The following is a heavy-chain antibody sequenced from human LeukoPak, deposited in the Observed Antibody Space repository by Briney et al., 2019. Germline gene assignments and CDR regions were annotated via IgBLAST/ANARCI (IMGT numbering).Heavy chain of an antibody. CDR3: AKDLRGYSYGSDAFDI. CDR2: IRYDGSNT. D-gene: IGHD5-18*01. Sequence: PGGSLRLSCAASGFTFSSYGMHWVRQAPGKGLEWVAFIRYDGSNTYYADSVKGRFTISRDNSKNTLYLQMNSLRAEDTAVYYCAKDLRGYSYGSDAFDIWGQGTMVTVSS. J-gene: IGHJ3*02. CDR1: GFTFSSYG. V-gene: IGHV3-30*02.